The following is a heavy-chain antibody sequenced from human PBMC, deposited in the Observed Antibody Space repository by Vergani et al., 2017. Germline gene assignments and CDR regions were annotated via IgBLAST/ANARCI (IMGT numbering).Heavy chain of an antibody. D-gene: IGHD6-13*01. J-gene: IGHJ3*02. Sequence: QLQLQESGPGLVKPSETLSLTCTVSGGSISSSSYYWGWIRQPPGKGLEWIGSIYYSGSTYYNPSLKIRVNISVDTSRNQFSLKLSSVTAADTAVYYCARAPIIAAAGSGDAFDIWGQGTMVTVSS. V-gene: IGHV4-39*07. CDR3: ARAPIIAAAGSGDAFDI. CDR2: IYYSGST. CDR1: GGSISSSSYY.